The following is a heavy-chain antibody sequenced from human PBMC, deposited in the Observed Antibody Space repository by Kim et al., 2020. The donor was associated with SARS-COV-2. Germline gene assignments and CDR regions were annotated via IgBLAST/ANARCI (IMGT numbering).Heavy chain of an antibody. J-gene: IGHJ4*02. Sequence: ASVKVSCKASGYTFTNYAMHWVRQAPGQRLEWMGWINAGNGNTKYSQKFQGRVTITRDTSASTAYMELSSLRSEDTAVYYCARTYYYGSGRMDPDYFDYWGQGTLVTVSS. V-gene: IGHV1-3*01. CDR2: INAGNGNT. CDR3: ARTYYYGSGRMDPDYFDY. CDR1: GYTFTNYA. D-gene: IGHD3-10*01.